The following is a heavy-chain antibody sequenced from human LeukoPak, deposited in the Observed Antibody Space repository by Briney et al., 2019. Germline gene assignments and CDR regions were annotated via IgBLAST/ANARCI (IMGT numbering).Heavy chain of an antibody. CDR3: ARDGGYCSGDSCSTYYYYGMDV. D-gene: IGHD2-15*01. V-gene: IGHV1-46*01. CDR2: INPSGGST. Sequence: ASVKVSCKASGYTFTSYYMHWVRQAPGQGLEWMGIINPSGGSTSYAQKFQGRVTMTRDTSTSTVYMELSSLRSGDTAVYYCARDGGYCSGDSCSTYYYYGMDVWGKGTTVTVSS. J-gene: IGHJ6*04. CDR1: GYTFTSYY.